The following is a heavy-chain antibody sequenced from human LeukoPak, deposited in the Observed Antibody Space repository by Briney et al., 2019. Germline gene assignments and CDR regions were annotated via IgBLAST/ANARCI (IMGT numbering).Heavy chain of an antibody. V-gene: IGHV4-39*07. CDR1: GDSISSSSYY. J-gene: IGHJ4*02. CDR3: ARDRRGLRLGSPADY. CDR2: IYYSGST. D-gene: IGHD3-16*01. Sequence: NPSETLSLTCTVSGDSISSSSYYWGWIRQPPGKGLEWIGSIYYSGSTYYNPSLKSRVTISVDTSKNQFSLKLSSVTAADTAVYYCARDRRGLRLGSPADYWGQGTLVTVSS.